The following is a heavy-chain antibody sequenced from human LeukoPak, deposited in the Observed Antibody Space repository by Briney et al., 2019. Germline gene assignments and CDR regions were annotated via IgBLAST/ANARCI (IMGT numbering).Heavy chain of an antibody. D-gene: IGHD1-14*01. CDR3: ARGPRNDP. V-gene: IGHV1-8*01. CDR2: VHPNSGNT. J-gene: IGHJ5*02. CDR1: GYPFTTWE. Sequence: ASVKVSCKTSGYPFTTWEINWVRQAAGQGLEWMGWVHPNSGNTAYAQKFQGRVTMTRDTFISTAYMVLSGLRFDDTAVYFCARGPRNDPWGQGTLVTVSS.